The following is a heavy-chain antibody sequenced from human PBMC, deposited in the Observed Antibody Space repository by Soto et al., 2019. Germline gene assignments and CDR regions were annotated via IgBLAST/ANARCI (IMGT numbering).Heavy chain of an antibody. CDR3: ARDHGGSTWFVGVYYFFGMDV. CDR1: GFIFSDYT. J-gene: IGHJ6*02. D-gene: IGHD6-13*01. V-gene: IGHV3-48*02. Sequence: EVQLVESGGDLVQPGGSLRLSCAASGFIFSDYTMTWVRQAPGRGLEFVSHISSSGGAIFYAESVKGRFTVSRDNAKNSLYLQMLSLRDEDTAVYFGARDHGGSTWFVGVYYFFGMDVWGQGTAVTVSS. CDR2: ISSSGGAI.